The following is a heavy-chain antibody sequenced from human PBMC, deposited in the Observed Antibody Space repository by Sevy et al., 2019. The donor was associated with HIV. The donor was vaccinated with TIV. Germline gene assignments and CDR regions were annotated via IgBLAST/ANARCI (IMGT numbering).Heavy chain of an antibody. Sequence: GGSLRLSCAASGFTFSYYDMHWVRQPTGKGLEWVSGFGIAGDTYYSDSVKGRFTISREKAKNSLYLQMNSLRAGDKAVYYCARKSVSYSHFDYWGQGTLVTVSS. D-gene: IGHD1-26*01. J-gene: IGHJ4*02. V-gene: IGHV3-13*01. CDR1: GFTFSYYD. CDR3: ARKSVSYSHFDY. CDR2: FGIAGDT.